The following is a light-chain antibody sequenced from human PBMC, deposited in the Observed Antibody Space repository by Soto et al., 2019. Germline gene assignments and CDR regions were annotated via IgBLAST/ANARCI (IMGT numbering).Light chain of an antibody. J-gene: IGKJ5*01. V-gene: IGKV1-17*01. Sequence: IQMCRSASSVAASVGDRGTLTCRPRQGIRNDLGWYPQKPGQAPQRLIYAASSLETGVPARFSGSGSGTDFTLTISRVQTEDFATHYCQQINSYPLTFGQGTRLEIK. CDR1: QGIRND. CDR3: QQINSYPLT. CDR2: AAS.